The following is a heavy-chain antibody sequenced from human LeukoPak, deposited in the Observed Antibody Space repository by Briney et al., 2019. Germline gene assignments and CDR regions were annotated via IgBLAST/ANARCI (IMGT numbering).Heavy chain of an antibody. J-gene: IGHJ4*02. CDR1: GGSISSGSYY. D-gene: IGHD5-24*01. CDR2: IYTSGST. CDR3: ARAASSARWLQLGY. Sequence: SQTLSLTCTVSGGSISSGSYYWSWIRQPAGKGLEWIGRIYTSGSTNYNPSLKSRVTISVDTSKNQFSLKLSSVTAADTAVYYCARAASSARWLQLGYWGQGTLVTVSS. V-gene: IGHV4-61*02.